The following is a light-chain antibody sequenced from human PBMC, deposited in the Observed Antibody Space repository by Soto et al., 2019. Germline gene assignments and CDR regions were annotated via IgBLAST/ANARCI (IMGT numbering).Light chain of an antibody. CDR3: QQRSNWPPIT. CDR2: DAS. Sequence: EIVLTPSPGTPSLSPGERSTLAFMSSQSVSSYLAWYQQKPGQAPRLLIYDASNRATGIPARFSGSGSGTDFTLTISSLEPEDFAVYYCQQRSNWPPITFGQGTRLEI. CDR1: QSVSSY. J-gene: IGKJ5*01. V-gene: IGKV3-11*01.